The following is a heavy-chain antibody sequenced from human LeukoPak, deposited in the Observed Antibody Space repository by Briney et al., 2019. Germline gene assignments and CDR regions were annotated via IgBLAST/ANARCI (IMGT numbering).Heavy chain of an antibody. D-gene: IGHD3-9*01. Sequence: SETLSLTCTVSGGSISSGDYYWSWIRQPPGKGLEWIGYIYYSGSTYYNPSLKSRVTISVDTSKNQFSLKLSSVTAADTAVYYCARGDYDILTGYWTSTYSWFDPWGQGTLVTVSS. CDR2: IYYSGST. J-gene: IGHJ5*02. V-gene: IGHV4-30-4*01. CDR1: GGSISSGDYY. CDR3: ARGDYDILTGYWTSTYSWFDP.